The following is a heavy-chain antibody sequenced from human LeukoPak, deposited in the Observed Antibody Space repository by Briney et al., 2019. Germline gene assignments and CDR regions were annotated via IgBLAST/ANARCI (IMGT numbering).Heavy chain of an antibody. V-gene: IGHV7-4-1*02. J-gene: IGHJ6*02. CDR3: ARAPYSSSWYGNYYYYYGMDV. D-gene: IGHD6-13*01. CDR2: INTNTGNP. Sequence: GASVKVSCKASGYTFTSYAMNWVRQAPGQGLEWMGWINTNTGNPTYAQGFTGRFVFSLDTSVSTAYLQISSLKAEDTAVYYCARAPYSSSWYGNYYYYYGMDVWGQGTTVTVSS. CDR1: GYTFTSYA.